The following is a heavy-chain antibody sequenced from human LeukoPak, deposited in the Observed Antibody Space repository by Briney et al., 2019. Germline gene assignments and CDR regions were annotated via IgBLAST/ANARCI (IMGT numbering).Heavy chain of an antibody. V-gene: IGHV4-59*01. CDR2: IYYSGST. J-gene: IGHJ6*02. D-gene: IGHD2-15*01. CDR3: ARGNGGGYYYGMDV. CDR1: GGSISSYY. Sequence: SETLSLTCTVSGGSISSYYWSWIRQPPGKGLEWIGYIYYSGSTNYNPSLKSRVTISVDTSKNQFSLKLSSVTAVDTAVYYCARGNGGGYYYGMDVWGQGTTVTVSS.